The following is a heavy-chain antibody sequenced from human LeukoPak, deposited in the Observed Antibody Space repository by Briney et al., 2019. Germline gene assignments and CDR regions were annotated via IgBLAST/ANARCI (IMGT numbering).Heavy chain of an antibody. CDR1: GFPVSSYA. D-gene: IGHD2-15*01. CDR3: AEALPANCSGARACNALDI. J-gene: IGHJ3*02. CDR2: ISVSGGCT. Sequence: PGGSLRLSCSASGFPVSSYAMSWVRQAPGKGLEWVSAISVSGGCTYYADSVKGRFTISRDNSNTDLYQQMHRLRADDTGVYYCAEALPANCSGARACNALDIWGQGTMVTVSS. V-gene: IGHV3-23*01.